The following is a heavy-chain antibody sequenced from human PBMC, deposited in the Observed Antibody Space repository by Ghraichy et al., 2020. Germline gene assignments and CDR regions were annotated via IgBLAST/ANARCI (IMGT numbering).Heavy chain of an antibody. CDR3: ARDRCSGGSCYSFDN. CDR2: ISTSSSYI. D-gene: IGHD2-15*01. V-gene: IGHV3-21*01. Sequence: GGSLRLSCAASGFTFSTYSMNWVRQAPGKGLEWVSSISTSSSYIYYVDSVKGRFTISRDNARNSLYLQMNSLRADDTAVYYCARDRCSGGSCYSFDNWGQGTLVTVSS. J-gene: IGHJ4*02. CDR1: GFTFSTYS.